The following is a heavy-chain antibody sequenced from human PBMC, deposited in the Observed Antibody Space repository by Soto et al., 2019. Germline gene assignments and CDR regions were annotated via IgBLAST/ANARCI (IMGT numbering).Heavy chain of an antibody. D-gene: IGHD1-7*01. Sequence: SVKVSCKASGGTFSSYAISWVRQAPGQGLEWMGGIIPIFGTANYAQKFQGRVTITADESTSTAYMELSSLRSEDTAVYYCARASPQITGTIYFDDWGQGALVTVSS. J-gene: IGHJ4*02. CDR1: GGTFSSYA. CDR3: ARASPQITGTIYFDD. V-gene: IGHV1-69*13. CDR2: IIPIFGTA.